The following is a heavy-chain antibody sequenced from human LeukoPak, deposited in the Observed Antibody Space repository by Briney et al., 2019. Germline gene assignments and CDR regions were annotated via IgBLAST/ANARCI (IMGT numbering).Heavy chain of an antibody. D-gene: IGHD4-17*01. CDR1: GFTFSSYS. Sequence: GGSLRLSCAASGFTFSSYSMNWVRQAPGKGLVWVSRINSDGSSTSYADSVKGRFTISRDNAKNTLYLQMNSLRAEDTAVYYCAKDRTTVTPDYWGQGTLVTVSS. CDR2: INSDGSST. J-gene: IGHJ4*02. V-gene: IGHV3-74*01. CDR3: AKDRTTVTPDY.